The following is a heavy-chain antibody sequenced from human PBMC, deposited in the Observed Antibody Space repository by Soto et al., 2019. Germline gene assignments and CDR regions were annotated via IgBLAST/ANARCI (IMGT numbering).Heavy chain of an antibody. Sequence: QVQLVESGGGVVQPGRSLRLSCAASGFSFSDYVMHWVRQAPGKGLDWVAVMWYHGRDLFYADSVKGRFTISRDNSKNTRYLQMNSLRAEDTAVYYCARDQGGQSGNFIFDTWGQGTLVTVSS. CDR2: MWYHGRDL. D-gene: IGHD3-16*01. V-gene: IGHV3-33*01. J-gene: IGHJ4*02. CDR1: GFSFSDYV. CDR3: ARDQGGQSGNFIFDT.